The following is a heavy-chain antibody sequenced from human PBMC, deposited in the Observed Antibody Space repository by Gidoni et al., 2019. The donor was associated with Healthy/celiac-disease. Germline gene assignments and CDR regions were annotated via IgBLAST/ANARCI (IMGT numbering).Heavy chain of an antibody. J-gene: IGHJ4*02. V-gene: IGHV3-21*01. Sequence: EVQLVESGGGLVKPGGSLRLSCAASGFTFSSYSMNWVRQAPGKGLEWVSSSSSSSSYIYYADSVKGRFTISRDNAKNSLYLQMNSLRAEDTAVYYCARGEGDFWSGYSPFDYWGQGTLVTVSS. CDR1: GFTFSSYS. CDR2: SSSSSSYI. D-gene: IGHD3-3*01. CDR3: ARGEGDFWSGYSPFDY.